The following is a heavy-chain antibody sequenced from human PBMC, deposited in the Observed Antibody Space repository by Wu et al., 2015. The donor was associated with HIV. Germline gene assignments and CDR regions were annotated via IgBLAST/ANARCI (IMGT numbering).Heavy chain of an antibody. J-gene: IGHJ4*02. CDR1: GYTFSSYG. D-gene: IGHD3-22*01. V-gene: IGHV1-18*01. Sequence: QVQLVQSGAEVKKPGASVKVSCKGSGYTFSSYGISWVRQAPGQGLEWMGWISAYYGNTNYAQKLQGRVTMTTDTSTSTAYMEVRSLRSDDTAVYYCARAANYYDSSGYYYYFDYWAREPGHRLL. CDR2: ISAYYGNT. CDR3: ARAANYYDSSGYYYYFDY.